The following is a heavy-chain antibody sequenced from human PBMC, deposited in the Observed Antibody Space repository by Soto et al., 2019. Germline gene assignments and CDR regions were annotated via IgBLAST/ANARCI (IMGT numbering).Heavy chain of an antibody. J-gene: IGHJ4*02. Sequence: SLRLSCTVSGFTFGDYAMSWLRQAPGKGLEWVGFIRSKAYGGTTEYAASVKGRFTISRDDSKSIAYLQMNSLKTEDTAVYYCTSLSSTPYTDAYYYDSSGYRSFGYWGQGSLVTVCS. D-gene: IGHD3-22*01. CDR1: GFTFGDYA. CDR3: TSLSSTPYTDAYYYDSSGYRSFGY. CDR2: IRSKAYGGTT. V-gene: IGHV3-49*03.